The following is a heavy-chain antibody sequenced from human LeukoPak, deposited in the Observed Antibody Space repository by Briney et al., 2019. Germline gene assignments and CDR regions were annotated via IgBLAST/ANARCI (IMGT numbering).Heavy chain of an antibody. V-gene: IGHV3-53*01. CDR1: GFTVSSNY. CDR2: IYGGGKT. Sequence: PGGSLRLSCAASGFTVSSNYMNWVRQAPGKELEWVSVIYGGGKTYYADSVKGRFTLSRDNSKNMLFLQMNGLRVEDTAVYYCARDQATMIRNGFDVWGQGTTVTVSS. CDR3: ARDQATMIRNGFDV. J-gene: IGHJ6*02. D-gene: IGHD3-10*01.